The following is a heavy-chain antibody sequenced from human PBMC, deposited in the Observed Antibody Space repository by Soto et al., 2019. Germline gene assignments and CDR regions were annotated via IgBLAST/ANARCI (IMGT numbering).Heavy chain of an antibody. D-gene: IGHD2-2*01. J-gene: IGHJ6*02. CDR2: IIPMFGTA. CDR3: ARRYCISTSCHYYGMDV. V-gene: IGHV1-69*12. Sequence: QVQLVQSGAEVKKPGSSVKDSCKASGGTFSTYTINWVRQAPGQGLEWMGGIIPMFGTANYAQKFQGRVTITADESTSTAYMELSSLSSEDTAVYYCARRYCISTSCHYYGMDVWGQGTTVTVSS. CDR1: GGTFSTYT.